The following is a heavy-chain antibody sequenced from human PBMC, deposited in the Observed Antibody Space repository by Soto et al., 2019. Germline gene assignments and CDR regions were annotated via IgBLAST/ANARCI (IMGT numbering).Heavy chain of an antibody. CDR2: ISGSDGKT. CDR1: GFSFASFA. CDR3: AKWSYLDY. Sequence: GGSLRLSCTTSGFSFASFAMTWVRQAPGKGLEWVATISGSDGKTYYADSVKGRFSISRDTSRNALYLQMNSLRADDTAIYYCAKWSYLDYWGQGTRVTVS. J-gene: IGHJ4*02. D-gene: IGHD3-3*01. V-gene: IGHV3-23*01.